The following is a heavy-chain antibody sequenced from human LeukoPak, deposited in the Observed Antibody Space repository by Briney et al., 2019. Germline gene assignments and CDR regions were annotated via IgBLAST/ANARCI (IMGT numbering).Heavy chain of an antibody. V-gene: IGHV3-48*01. J-gene: IGHJ4*02. CDR2: ISSIGATI. CDR1: GFTFSDYS. D-gene: IGHD1-1*01. CDR3: AKDLTK. Sequence: GGSLRLSRAASGFTFSDYSMNWVRQATGKGLEWVSYISSIGATIYYADSVKGRFTISRDNAKNSLVLQMNSLRAEDTAVYYCAKDLTKWGQGTLVTVSS.